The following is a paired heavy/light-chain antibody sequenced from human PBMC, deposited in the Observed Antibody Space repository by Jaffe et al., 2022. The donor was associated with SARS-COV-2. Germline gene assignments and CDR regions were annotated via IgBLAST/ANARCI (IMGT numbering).Light chain of an antibody. CDR1: SNNVGNRG. J-gene: IGLJ2*01. V-gene: IGLV10-54*01. Sequence: QAGLTQPPSVSKGLRQTATLTCAGNSNNVGNRGAVWLQQHQGHPPKLLSYRSNNRPSGISERFSASTSGDTASLTITGLQSEDEADYYCSSWDFSVSAWLFGGGTKLTVL. CDR3: SSWDFSVSAWL. CDR2: RSN.
Heavy chain of an antibody. D-gene: IGHD3-10*01. CDR3: ATEPMGQNYGMDV. V-gene: IGHV3-33*01. CDR2: VWYDGSHE. CDR1: GFTSSSYV. Sequence: QVQLVESGGGVVQPGRSLRLSCAASGFTSSSYVMHWVRQAPGKGLEWVAAVWYDGSHEYYADSVKGRFTISRDKSKNTLLLQMNSLRVEDSAVYYCATEPMGQNYGMDVWGQGTTVTVSS. J-gene: IGHJ6*02.